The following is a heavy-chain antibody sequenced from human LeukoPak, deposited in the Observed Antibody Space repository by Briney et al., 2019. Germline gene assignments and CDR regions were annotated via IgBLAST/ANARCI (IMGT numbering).Heavy chain of an antibody. D-gene: IGHD4-17*01. CDR2: ISSSGSTI. V-gene: IGHV3-48*03. J-gene: IGHJ3*02. CDR1: GFTFSSYE. Sequence: GGSLRLSCAASGFTFSSYEMNWVRQAPGKGLEWVSYISSSGSTIYYADSVKGRFTISRDNAKNSLYLQMNSLRAEDTAVYYCAMFMDSTVTTILNAFDIWGQGTMVTVSS. CDR3: AMFMDSTVTTILNAFDI.